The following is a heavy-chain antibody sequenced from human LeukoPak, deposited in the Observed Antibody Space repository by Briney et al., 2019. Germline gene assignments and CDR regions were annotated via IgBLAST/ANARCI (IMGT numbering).Heavy chain of an antibody. Sequence: GGSLRLSCAASGFTFSTYGMHWVRQAPGKGLEWVAFIRFDGSNKYYADSVKGRFTISRDKSKNTLYLQMNSLRAEDTALYYCAKDQSITTIVGQEYYFDYWGQGTLVTVSS. CDR1: GFTFSTYG. CDR3: AKDQSITTIVGQEYYFDY. D-gene: IGHD3-22*01. J-gene: IGHJ4*02. V-gene: IGHV3-30*02. CDR2: IRFDGSNK.